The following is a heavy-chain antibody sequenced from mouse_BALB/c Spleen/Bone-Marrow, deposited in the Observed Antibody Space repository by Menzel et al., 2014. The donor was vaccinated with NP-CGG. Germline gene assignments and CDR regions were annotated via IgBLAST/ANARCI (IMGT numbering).Heavy chain of an antibody. D-gene: IGHD2-4*01. CDR3: ALYYDYDVGY. CDR1: GFNIKDTY. J-gene: IGHJ2*01. V-gene: IGHV14-3*02. Sequence: QLVESRAELVKPGASVKLSCTASGFNIKDTYMHWVKQRPEQGLEWIGRIDPANGNTKYDPKFQGKATITADTSSNTAYLQLSSLTSEDTAVYYCALYYDYDVGYWGQGTTLTVSS. CDR2: IDPANGNT.